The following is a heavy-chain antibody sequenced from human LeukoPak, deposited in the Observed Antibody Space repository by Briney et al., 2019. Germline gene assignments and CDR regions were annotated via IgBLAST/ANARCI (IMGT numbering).Heavy chain of an antibody. CDR2: LYTNGIT. D-gene: IGHD3-22*01. Sequence: SETLSHTCTVSGGSVSYNYWSWIRQPAGKGLEWIGRLYTNGITNSNPSLNYNPSLKSRVTMSADTSDNQFSLKLTSVSAADTAVYYCARISRRADSSGFYYDGWYFDLWGRGTLVTVSS. CDR1: GGSVSYNY. V-gene: IGHV4-4*07. J-gene: IGHJ2*01. CDR3: ARISRRADSSGFYYDGWYFDL.